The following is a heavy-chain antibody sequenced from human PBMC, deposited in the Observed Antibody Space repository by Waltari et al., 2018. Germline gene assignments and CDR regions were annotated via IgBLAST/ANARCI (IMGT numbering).Heavy chain of an antibody. V-gene: IGHV3-20*04. CDR2: INWNGGST. CDR1: GFNFDDHG. CDR3: AREATHSYYYFLDV. J-gene: IGHJ6*03. Sequence: EVQLVESGGGVRRPGGSLRLSCAASGFNFDDHGMRWVRQAPGKGLEWVSSINWNGGSTCYADSVRGRFTISRDNAKNSLYLQMNSLRADDTAVYYCAREATHSYYYFLDVWGKGTTVTVSS.